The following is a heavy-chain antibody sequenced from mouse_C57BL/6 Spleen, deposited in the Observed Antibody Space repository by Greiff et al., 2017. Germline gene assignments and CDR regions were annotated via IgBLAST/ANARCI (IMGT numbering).Heavy chain of an antibody. CDR3: AKAGPPHWYFDV. Sequence: VQLVESGPGLVAPSQSLSITCTVSGFSLTSYGVSWVRQPPGKGLEWLGVIWGDGSTNYHSALLSRLSISKDNSTSQVFLNLKSLQTDDTATYYGAKAGPPHWYFDVWGTGTTVTVSS. CDR2: IWGDGST. J-gene: IGHJ1*03. V-gene: IGHV2-3*01. CDR1: GFSLTSYG.